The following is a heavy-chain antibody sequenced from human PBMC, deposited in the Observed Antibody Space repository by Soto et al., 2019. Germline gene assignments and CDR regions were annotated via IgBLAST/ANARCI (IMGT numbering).Heavy chain of an antibody. D-gene: IGHD3-22*01. Sequence: QVQLQQWGAGLLKPSETLSLTCAVYGGSFSGYYWSWIRQPPGKGLEWIGEVNHSGSTNYNPSLKSRVPISVDTSKNHFSLKLSSVTAADTAVYYCARKWLLLPGAFDIWGQGTMVTVSS. CDR2: VNHSGST. CDR3: ARKWLLLPGAFDI. CDR1: GGSFSGYY. J-gene: IGHJ3*02. V-gene: IGHV4-34*01.